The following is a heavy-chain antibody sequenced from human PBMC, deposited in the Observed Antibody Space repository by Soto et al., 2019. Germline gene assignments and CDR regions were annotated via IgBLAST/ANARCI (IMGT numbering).Heavy chain of an antibody. CDR3: ARDRCSSTSCRNWFDP. CDR2: IYYSGST. V-gene: IGHV4-31*03. J-gene: IGHJ5*02. CDR1: GGSISSGGYY. Sequence: SETLSLTCTVSGGSISSGGYYWSWIRQHPGKGLEWIGYIYYSGSTYYNPSLKSRVTISVDTSKNQFSLKLSSVTAADTAVYYCARDRCSSTSCRNWFDPWGQGTLVTVSS. D-gene: IGHD2-2*01.